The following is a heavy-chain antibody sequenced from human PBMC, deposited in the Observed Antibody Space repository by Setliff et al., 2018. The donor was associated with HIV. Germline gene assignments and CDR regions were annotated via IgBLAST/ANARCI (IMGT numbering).Heavy chain of an antibody. CDR2: ISWNSGNM. CDR3: TRGRPRQLVSTRPPYHFDY. V-gene: IGHV3-9*01. D-gene: IGHD6-13*01. Sequence: PGGSLRLSCTPSRFAFEDYSMHWVRQAPGKGLEWVSGISWNSGNMGYADSVKGRFRMFRDNSKNTVSLQMNSLRAEDTALYYCTRGRPRQLVSTRPPYHFDYWGQGTLVTVSS. J-gene: IGHJ4*02. CDR1: RFAFEDYS.